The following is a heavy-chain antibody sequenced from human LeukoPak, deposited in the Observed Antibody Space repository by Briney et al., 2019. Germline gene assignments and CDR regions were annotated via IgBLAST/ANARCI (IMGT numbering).Heavy chain of an antibody. CDR1: GGTFSSYA. J-gene: IGHJ6*02. V-gene: IGHV1-69*13. Sequence: SVKVSCKASGGTFSSYAISWVRQAPGQGLEWMGGIIPILGTANYAQKFQGRVTITADESTSTAYMELSSLRSEDTAVYYCARGSKQQLVLLMSGGMDVWGQGTTVTVSS. D-gene: IGHD6-6*01. CDR3: ARGSKQQLVLLMSGGMDV. CDR2: IIPILGTA.